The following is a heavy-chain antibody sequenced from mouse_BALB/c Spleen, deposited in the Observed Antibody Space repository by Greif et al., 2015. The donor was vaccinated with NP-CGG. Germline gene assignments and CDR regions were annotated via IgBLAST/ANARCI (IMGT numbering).Heavy chain of an antibody. CDR2: IWSGGST. V-gene: IGHV2-2*02. CDR1: GFSLTSYG. D-gene: IGHD2-4*01. Sequence: QVQLKESGPGLVQPSQSLSITCTVSGFSLTSYGVHWVRQSPGKGLEWLGVIWSGGSTGYNAAFISRLSISKDNSKSXVFFKMNSLQANDTAIYYCARNYEYDDAMDYWGQGTAVTVSS. J-gene: IGHJ4*01. CDR3: ARNYEYDDAMDY.